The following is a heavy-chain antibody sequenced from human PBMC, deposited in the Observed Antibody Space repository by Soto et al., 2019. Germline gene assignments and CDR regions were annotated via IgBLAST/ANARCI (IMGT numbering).Heavy chain of an antibody. CDR1: GYSFTSYW. CDR3: ARREYSSSWPPGRGMDV. V-gene: IGHV5-51*01. J-gene: IGHJ6*02. D-gene: IGHD6-13*01. CDR2: IYPGDSDT. Sequence: PGESLKISCKGSGYSFTSYWIGWVRQVPGKGLEWMGIIYPGDSDTRYSPSFQGQVTISADKSISTAYLKWSSQKASDTAMYYCARREYSSSWPPGRGMDVWGQGTTVTVSS.